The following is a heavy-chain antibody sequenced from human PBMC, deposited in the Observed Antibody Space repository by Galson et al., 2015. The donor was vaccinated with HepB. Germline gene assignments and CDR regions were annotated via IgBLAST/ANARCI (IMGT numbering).Heavy chain of an antibody. CDR3: ARAPGSGAPGRQNFYGMDL. D-gene: IGHD1-26*01. CDR1: GYNFRTYT. Sequence: SVKVSCKGSGYNFRTYTVHWVRQAHGQRLEWMGWVDGGNGQTKVSQKFQDRLTLSRGLSTRTVFMDLTGLKSEDTGMYYCARAPGSGAPGRQNFYGMDLWCQRTTVIVSS. J-gene: IGHJ6*02. CDR2: VDGGNGQT. V-gene: IGHV1-3*01.